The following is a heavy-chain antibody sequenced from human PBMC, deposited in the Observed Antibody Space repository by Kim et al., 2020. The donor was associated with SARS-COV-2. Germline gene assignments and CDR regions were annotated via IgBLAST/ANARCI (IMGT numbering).Heavy chain of an antibody. J-gene: IGHJ5*02. CDR3: ARGGIAPPKKSLLLA. Sequence: QKFQGRVTMTRDTSTSTVYMELSSLRSEDTAVYYCARGGIAPPKKSLLLAWGQGTLVTVSS. V-gene: IGHV1-46*01. D-gene: IGHD6-13*01.